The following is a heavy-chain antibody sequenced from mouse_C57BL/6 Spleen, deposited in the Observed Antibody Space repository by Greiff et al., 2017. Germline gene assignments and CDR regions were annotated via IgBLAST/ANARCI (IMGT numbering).Heavy chain of an antibody. CDR1: GYSITSGYY. CDR2: ISYDGSN. V-gene: IGHV3-6*01. J-gene: IGHJ1*03. Sequence: EVQLQQSGPGLVKPSQSLSLTCSVTGYSITSGYYWNWIRQFPGNKLEWMGYISYDGSNNYNPSLKNRISITRDTSKNQFFLKLTSVTTEDTATYYCARVRYYGSSYDWYFDVWGTGTTVTVSS. CDR3: ARVRYYGSSYDWYFDV. D-gene: IGHD1-1*01.